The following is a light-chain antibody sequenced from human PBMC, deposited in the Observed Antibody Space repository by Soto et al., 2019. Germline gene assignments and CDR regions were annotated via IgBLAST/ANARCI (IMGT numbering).Light chain of an antibody. CDR3: QHYNNWPPYT. V-gene: IGKV3D-15*01. J-gene: IGKJ2*01. CDR1: QRISSN. Sequence: IVMTQSPDTLSVSPGERATLSGRSSQRISSNLAGYQQKPGQAPRLLIYGASTRATGVPARFSGSGSETDFTLTISNLQSEDCAVYYCQHYNNWPPYTFGQGTKVDIK. CDR2: GAS.